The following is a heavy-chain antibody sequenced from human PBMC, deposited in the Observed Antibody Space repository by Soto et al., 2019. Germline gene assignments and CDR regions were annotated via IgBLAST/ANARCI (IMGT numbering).Heavy chain of an antibody. V-gene: IGHV4-39*01. CDR1: GGSISSSSYY. CDR3: ARLLYYDILTGYFFDY. Sequence: PSETLSLTCTVSGGSISSSSYYWGWIRQPPGKGLEWIGSIYYSGSTYYNPSLKSRVTISVDTSKNQFSLKLSSVTAADTAVYYCARLLYYDILTGYFFDYWGQGTLVTVSS. J-gene: IGHJ4*02. CDR2: IYYSGST. D-gene: IGHD3-9*01.